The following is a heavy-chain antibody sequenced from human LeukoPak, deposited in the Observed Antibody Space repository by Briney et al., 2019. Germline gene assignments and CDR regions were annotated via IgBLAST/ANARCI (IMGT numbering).Heavy chain of an antibody. CDR3: ARISYYYDSSGYSRGDFDY. CDR2: ISSSSSTI. CDR1: GFTFSSYS. J-gene: IGHJ4*02. V-gene: IGHV3-48*04. D-gene: IGHD3-22*01. Sequence: GGSLRLSCAASGFTFSSYSMNWVRQAPGKGLEWVSYISSSSSTIYYADSVKGRFTISRDNAKNSLYLQMNSLRAEDTAVYYCARISYYYDSSGYSRGDFDYWGQGTLVTVSS.